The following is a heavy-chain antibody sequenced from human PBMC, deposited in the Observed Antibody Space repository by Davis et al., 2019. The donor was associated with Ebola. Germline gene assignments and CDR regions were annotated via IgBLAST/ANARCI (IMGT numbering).Heavy chain of an antibody. CDR2: ISAYNGNT. Sequence: ASVKVSCKASGYTFTSYGISWVRQAPGQGLEWMGWISAYNGNTNYAQKLQGRVTMATDTSTSTAYMELRSLRSEDTAVYYCARYCSSTSCYLLGSDWFDPWGQGTLVTVSS. V-gene: IGHV1-18*01. D-gene: IGHD2-2*01. J-gene: IGHJ5*02. CDR1: GYTFTSYG. CDR3: ARYCSSTSCYLLGSDWFDP.